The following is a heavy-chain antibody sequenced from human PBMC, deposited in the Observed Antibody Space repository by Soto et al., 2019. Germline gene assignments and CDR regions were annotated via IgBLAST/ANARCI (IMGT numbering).Heavy chain of an antibody. CDR3: VKECDYGDYAGENWFDA. Sequence: EVQLVESGGGLVQPGGSLRLSCAASGFTFFAYWIHWVRQVPGKGLVWVSRINSDGSHTSYADSVRGRFTISRDNSKNTLYLQMNRMTAEETAVYYCVKECDYGDYAGENWFDAWGQGSLVKVSS. D-gene: IGHD4-17*01. CDR2: INSDGSHT. V-gene: IGHV3-74*01. CDR1: GFTFFAYW. J-gene: IGHJ5*02.